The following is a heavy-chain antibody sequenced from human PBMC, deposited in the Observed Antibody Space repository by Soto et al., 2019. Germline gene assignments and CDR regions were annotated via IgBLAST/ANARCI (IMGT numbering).Heavy chain of an antibody. CDR2: IKQGGNEK. CDR3: VGALTYEVPYYYYGMDV. J-gene: IGHJ6*02. D-gene: IGHD3-16*01. Sequence: GGSLRLSCADSGFSFSTYLMSWVRQAPWKGLEWVANIKQGGNEKFYVDSVKGRFTISRDNDKKSLYLQMDSLRVEDTAVYYCVGALTYEVPYYYYGMDVWGQGTTVTVSS. CDR1: GFSFSTYL. V-gene: IGHV3-7*01.